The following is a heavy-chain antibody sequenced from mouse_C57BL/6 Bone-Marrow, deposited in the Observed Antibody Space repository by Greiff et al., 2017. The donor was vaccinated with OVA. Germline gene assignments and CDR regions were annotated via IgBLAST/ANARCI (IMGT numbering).Heavy chain of an antibody. V-gene: IGHV1-82*01. CDR1: GYAFSSSW. D-gene: IGHD2-3*01. Sequence: VQLQESGPELVKPGASVKISCKASGYAFSSSWMNWVKQRPGKGLEWIGRIYPGDGDTNYNGKFKGKATLTADKSSSTAYMQLSSLTSEDSAVYFCAMMATFAYWGQGTLVTVSA. J-gene: IGHJ3*01. CDR3: AMMATFAY. CDR2: IYPGDGDT.